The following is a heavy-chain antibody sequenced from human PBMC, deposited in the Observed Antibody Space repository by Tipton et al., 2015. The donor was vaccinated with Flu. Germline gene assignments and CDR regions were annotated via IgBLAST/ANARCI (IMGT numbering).Heavy chain of an antibody. Sequence: SGFAFENYAMHWVRQAPGKGLEWVACIRHDGSKKFYVDSVKGRFTISRDNSKKTLLLRMNSLRPEDTAVYYCAKTGTDDFDYWGQGTLVTVSS. CDR3: AKTGTDDFDY. CDR2: IRHDGSKK. J-gene: IGHJ4*02. CDR1: GFAFENYA. V-gene: IGHV3-30*02.